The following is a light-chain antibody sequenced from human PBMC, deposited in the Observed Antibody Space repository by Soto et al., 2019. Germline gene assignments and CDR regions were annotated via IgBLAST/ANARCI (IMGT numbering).Light chain of an antibody. CDR1: SSDVGAYDY. J-gene: IGLJ1*01. CDR2: DVS. Sequence: QSALTQPASVSGSPGQSITISCTGTSSDVGAYDYVSWYQQHPGEVPKLMIFDVSDRPSGVSNRFSGSKSGNTASLTISGLQAEDEADYYFSSFTPSTSYVFGTGTKLAVL. V-gene: IGLV2-14*03. CDR3: SSFTPSTSYV.